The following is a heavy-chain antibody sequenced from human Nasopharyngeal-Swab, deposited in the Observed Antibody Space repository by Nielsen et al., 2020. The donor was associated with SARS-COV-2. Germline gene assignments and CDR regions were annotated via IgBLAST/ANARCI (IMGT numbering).Heavy chain of an antibody. D-gene: IGHD2-21*01. CDR1: GFTFSNAW. V-gene: IGHV3-15*01. Sequence: GESLKISCAASGFTFSNAWMSWVRQAPGKGLEWVGRFKSKTDGGTTDYAAPVKGRFTISRDDSKNTLYLQMNSLKTEDTAVYYCTTDIVSQTIYYYYMDVWGKGTTVTVSS. J-gene: IGHJ6*03. CDR3: TTDIVSQTIYYYYMDV. CDR2: FKSKTDGGTT.